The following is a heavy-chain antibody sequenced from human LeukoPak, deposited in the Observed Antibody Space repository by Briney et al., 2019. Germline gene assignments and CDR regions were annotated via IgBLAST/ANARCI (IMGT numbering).Heavy chain of an antibody. V-gene: IGHV4-39*01. D-gene: IGHD5/OR15-5a*01. CDR1: GGSISSTGYY. CDR3: ARQVSVYYYYYIDV. Sequence: KPSETLSLTCTVSGGSISSTGYYWDWIRQPPGKGLEWIGSIYYSETTYYNSSLKSRVTISLNTSKNQFSLRLNSVTAADTAVYYCARQVSVYYYYYIDVWGKGATVTVSS. CDR2: IYYSETT. J-gene: IGHJ6*03.